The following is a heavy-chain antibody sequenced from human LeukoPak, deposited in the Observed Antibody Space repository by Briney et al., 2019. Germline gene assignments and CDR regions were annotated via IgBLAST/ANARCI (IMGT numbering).Heavy chain of an antibody. V-gene: IGHV1-2*02. Sequence: ASVKVSCKASGYTFTGYYMHWVRQAPGQGLEWMGWINPNSGGTNYAQKFQGRVTMTRDTSISTAYMELSSLRSEDTAVYYCARAVYSSPTPFDYWGQGTLVTVSS. J-gene: IGHJ4*02. CDR2: INPNSGGT. CDR3: ARAVYSSPTPFDY. D-gene: IGHD5-18*01. CDR1: GYTFTGYY.